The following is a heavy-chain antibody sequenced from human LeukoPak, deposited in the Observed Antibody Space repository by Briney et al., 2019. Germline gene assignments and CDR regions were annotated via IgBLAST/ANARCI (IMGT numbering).Heavy chain of an antibody. Sequence: PSETLSPTCTVPGGSISSSDYYWGWIRQPPGKGLEWIGTIYYSGITYYNSSLKSRVTISVDTSKNQFSLNLSSVTAADTAVYYCARQALRLPAAGGWFDPWGQGTLVTVSS. CDR3: ARQALRLPAAGGWFDP. D-gene: IGHD2-2*01. J-gene: IGHJ5*02. CDR1: GGSISSSDYY. V-gene: IGHV4-39*01. CDR2: IYYSGIT.